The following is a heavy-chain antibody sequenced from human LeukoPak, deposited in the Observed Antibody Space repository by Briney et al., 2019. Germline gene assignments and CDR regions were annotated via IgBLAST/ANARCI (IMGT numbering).Heavy chain of an antibody. Sequence: AGGSLRLSCAASGFTFSSYAMSWVRPAQGKGLEWVLAISGSGGSTYYADSVKGRFTISRDNSKNTLYLQMNSLRAEDTAVYYCAKDWYSSSSGLFDYWGQGTLVTISS. D-gene: IGHD6-6*01. CDR3: AKDWYSSSSGLFDY. CDR2: ISGSGGST. V-gene: IGHV3-23*01. J-gene: IGHJ4*02. CDR1: GFTFSSYA.